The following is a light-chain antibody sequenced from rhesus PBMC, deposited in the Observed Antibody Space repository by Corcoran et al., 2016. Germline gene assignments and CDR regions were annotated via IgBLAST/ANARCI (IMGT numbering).Light chain of an antibody. CDR3: QQYDDLPYS. CDR2: YTS. CDR1: QGINSW. Sequence: DIQMTQSQSSLSASVGDKVTITCHASQGINSWLAWYPQKPGKAPKPLIYYTSNLQSGVPSRFSGSGSGTDYTLTISSLQPEDFATYDCQQYDDLPYSFGQGTKVEIK. J-gene: IGKJ2*01. V-gene: IGKV1-19*01.